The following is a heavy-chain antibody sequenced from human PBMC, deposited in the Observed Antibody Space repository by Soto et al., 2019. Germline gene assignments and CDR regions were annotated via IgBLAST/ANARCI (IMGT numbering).Heavy chain of an antibody. Sequence: PGGSLRLSCAASGFTLSSYSMNWVRQAPGKGLEWVSYISSGSTTIYYADSVKGRFTISRDNVENSLSLQMNSLGDEDTAVYYCARVRGYSYGHFDYWGQGTLVTVSS. V-gene: IGHV3-48*02. CDR2: ISSGSTTI. D-gene: IGHD5-18*01. CDR3: ARVRGYSYGHFDY. J-gene: IGHJ4*02. CDR1: GFTLSSYS.